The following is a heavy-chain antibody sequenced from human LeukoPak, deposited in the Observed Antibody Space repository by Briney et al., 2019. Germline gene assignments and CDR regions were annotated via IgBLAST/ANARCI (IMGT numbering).Heavy chain of an antibody. V-gene: IGHV3-30*02. D-gene: IGHD5-24*01. CDR2: IRYDGSNK. Sequence: GGSLRLSCVASGVTFSSSAMTWVRQAPGKGLEWVAFIRYDGSNKYYADSVKGRFTISRDNSKNTLYLQMNSPRAEDTAVYYCAKGVWLPEYWGQGTLVTVSS. CDR1: GVTFSSSA. CDR3: AKGVWLPEY. J-gene: IGHJ4*02.